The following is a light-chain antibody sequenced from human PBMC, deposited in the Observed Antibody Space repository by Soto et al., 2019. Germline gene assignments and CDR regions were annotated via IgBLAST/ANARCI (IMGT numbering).Light chain of an antibody. V-gene: IGKV3-15*01. CDR1: QSVSSN. Sequence: EIVMTQSPATLSVSPGERATLSCRASQSVSSNLAWYQQKPGQAPRLLMYGASTRATGIRARFSGSGSGTEFTLTISSLQSEDFAVYYCQQYNNWPLLFTFGPGTKVDIK. CDR3: QQYNNWPLLFT. CDR2: GAS. J-gene: IGKJ3*01.